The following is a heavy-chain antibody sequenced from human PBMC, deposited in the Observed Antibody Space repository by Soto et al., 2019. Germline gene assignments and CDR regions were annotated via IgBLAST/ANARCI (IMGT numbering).Heavy chain of an antibody. V-gene: IGHV4-30-4*01. CDR3: AREPLDGMDV. J-gene: IGHJ6*02. CDR2: IYHTGNT. CDR1: GGSVNTGDNY. Sequence: QVQLHQSGPGLVKPSQTLSLECTVIGGSVNTGDNYWSWVRQSLGRGVEWIGYIYHTGNTFYNPALENRVTMSVDASTNQFSLTLTSVTAADTAVYFCAREPLDGMDVWGQGTNVTVSS.